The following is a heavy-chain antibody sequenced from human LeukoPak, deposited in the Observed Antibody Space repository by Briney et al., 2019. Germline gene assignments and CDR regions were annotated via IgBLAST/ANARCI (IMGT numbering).Heavy chain of an antibody. CDR1: GFTFSQSW. Sequence: AGGSLRLSCAASGFTFSQSWMHWVRQAPGRGLVWVSRIHGDGSRSDYADSVKGRFTISRDNAKQVLYLHMTSLTAEDTAFYYCARGGSPSDYWGHGTRVSVSS. CDR2: IHGDGSRS. J-gene: IGHJ4*01. CDR3: ARGGSPSDY. D-gene: IGHD1-26*01. V-gene: IGHV3-74*01.